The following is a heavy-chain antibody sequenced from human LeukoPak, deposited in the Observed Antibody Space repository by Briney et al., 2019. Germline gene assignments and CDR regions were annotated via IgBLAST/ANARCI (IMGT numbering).Heavy chain of an antibody. V-gene: IGHV1-2*02. Sequence: GASVKVSCKASGYTYTGYYMHWVRQAPGQGLEWMGWSNPNSGGTNYAQKFQGRVTMTRDTSISTAYMELSSLRSEDTAVYYCARGQGSGWFLNWFDPWGQGTLVTVSS. CDR1: GYTYTGYY. J-gene: IGHJ5*02. D-gene: IGHD6-19*01. CDR2: SNPNSGGT. CDR3: ARGQGSGWFLNWFDP.